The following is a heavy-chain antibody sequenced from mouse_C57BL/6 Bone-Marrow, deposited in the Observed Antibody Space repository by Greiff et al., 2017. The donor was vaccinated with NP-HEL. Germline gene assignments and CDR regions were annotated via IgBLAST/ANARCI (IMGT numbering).Heavy chain of an antibody. V-gene: IGHV1-52*01. D-gene: IGHD2-1*01. CDR2: IDPSDSET. CDR3: AVYGNLLY. J-gene: IGHJ2*01. CDR1: GYTFTSYW. Sequence: VQLQQPGAELVRPGSSVKLSCKASGYTFTSYWMHWVKQRPIQGLEWIGNIDPSDSETHYNQKFKDKATLTVDKSSSTAYMQLSSLTAEDSAVYYCAVYGNLLYWGQGTTLTVSS.